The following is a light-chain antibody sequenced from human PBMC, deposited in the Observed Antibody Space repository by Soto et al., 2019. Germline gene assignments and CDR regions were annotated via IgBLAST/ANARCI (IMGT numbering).Light chain of an antibody. Sequence: EIVLTQSPGTLSLSPGERATLSCRASQSVSRKLAWYQHKPGQAPRLLIYDTSTRAADIPARFSGSGCGTDFTLTISSLQSEDFAVYYCQQYNHWRSISFGQGTRLEIK. CDR1: QSVSRK. CDR2: DTS. V-gene: IGKV3-15*01. J-gene: IGKJ5*01. CDR3: QQYNHWRSIS.